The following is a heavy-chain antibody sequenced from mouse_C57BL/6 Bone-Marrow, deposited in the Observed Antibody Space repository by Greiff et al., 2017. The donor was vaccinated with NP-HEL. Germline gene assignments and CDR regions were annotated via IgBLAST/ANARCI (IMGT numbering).Heavy chain of an antibody. CDR2: INPSSGYT. V-gene: IGHV1-4*01. J-gene: IGHJ3*01. CDR3: AREGWLLRFFAY. Sequence: QVQLQQSGAELGRPGASVRMSCKASGYTFTSYTMHWVKQRPGQGLEWIGYINPSSGYTKYNQKFKDKATLTADKSSSTAYMQLSSLTSEDSAVYYCAREGWLLRFFAYWGQGTLVTVSA. CDR1: GYTFTSYT. D-gene: IGHD2-3*01.